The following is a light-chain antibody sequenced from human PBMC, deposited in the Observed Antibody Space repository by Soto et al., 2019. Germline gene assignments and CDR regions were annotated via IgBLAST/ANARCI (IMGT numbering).Light chain of an antibody. CDR1: QRVSSD. V-gene: IGKV3D-15*01. CDR3: QQYDSSSVT. J-gene: IGKJ5*01. Sequence: EIVMTQSPATLSVSPGERATLSCRASQRVSSDLAWYQQKPGQAPRLLIYDASIRATGVPARFSGSGSGTDFSLTISSLEPEDFAVYYCQQYDSSSVTFGQGTRLEIK. CDR2: DAS.